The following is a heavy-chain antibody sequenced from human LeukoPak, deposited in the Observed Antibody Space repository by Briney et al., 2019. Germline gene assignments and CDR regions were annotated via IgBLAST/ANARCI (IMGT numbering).Heavy chain of an antibody. D-gene: IGHD1-1*01. CDR1: GFTVSSNY. CDR2: IYSGGST. J-gene: IGHJ4*02. V-gene: IGHV3-53*01. Sequence: GGSLRLSCAASGFTVSSNYMSWVRQAPGKGLEWVSVIYSGGSTYYADSVKGRFTISRDNSKNTLYLRMNSLRAEDTAVYYCARGTKGGHLDYWGQGTLVTVSS. CDR3: ARGTKGGHLDY.